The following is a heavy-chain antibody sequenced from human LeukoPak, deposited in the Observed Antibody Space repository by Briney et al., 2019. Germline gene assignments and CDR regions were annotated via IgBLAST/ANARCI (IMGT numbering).Heavy chain of an antibody. D-gene: IGHD2-2*01. CDR2: IYYSGST. Sequence: PSETLSLTCTVSDGSISSYYWSWIRQPPGKGLEWIAYIYYSGSTNYHPSLKSRVTVSVDTSKNQLSLKLSSLTAADTAVYYCARGPAAGGAWFDPWGQGTLVTVSS. CDR3: ARGPAAGGAWFDP. J-gene: IGHJ5*02. V-gene: IGHV4-59*01. CDR1: DGSISSYY.